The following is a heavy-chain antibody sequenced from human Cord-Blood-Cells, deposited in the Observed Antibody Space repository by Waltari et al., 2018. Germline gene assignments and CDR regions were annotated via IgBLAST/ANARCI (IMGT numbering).Heavy chain of an antibody. CDR2: INHSGST. CDR3: ARGRGSSSWLDY. J-gene: IGHJ4*02. Sequence: QVQLQQWGAGLLKPSETLSLTCAVYGGSFSGYYWSWIRQPPGKGLEWIGEINHSGSTTYTPSLKSRVTISVDTSKNQFSLKLSSVTAADTAVYYCARGRGSSSWLDYWGQGTLVTVSS. V-gene: IGHV4-34*01. CDR1: GGSFSGYY. D-gene: IGHD6-13*01.